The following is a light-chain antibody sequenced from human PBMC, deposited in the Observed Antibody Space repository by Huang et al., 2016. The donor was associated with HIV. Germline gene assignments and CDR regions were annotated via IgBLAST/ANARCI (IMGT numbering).Light chain of an antibody. CDR3: QQYNNWPFT. J-gene: IGKJ3*01. CDR1: QSISSN. CDR2: GAS. V-gene: IGKV3-15*01. Sequence: ERVLTQSPVTLSVSPGERATCSFRASQSISSNLAWYQQKPGQAPRLLIYGASTRATGIPARVSGSGSGTEFTLTISSLQSEDFAVYYCQQYNNWPFTFGPGTRVDIK.